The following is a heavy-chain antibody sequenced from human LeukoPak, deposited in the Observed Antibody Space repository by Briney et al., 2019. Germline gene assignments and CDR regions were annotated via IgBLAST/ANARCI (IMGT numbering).Heavy chain of an antibody. Sequence: ASVKVSCKASGDSFSDYSMHWVRQAPGQGLEWMGRITSNSGGTSYAQKFQGRVTTTRDKSINTAYTELSGLTSDDTAVYYCARGGSGSGYLYYFDYWGQGTLVSVSS. V-gene: IGHV1-2*06. CDR3: ARGGSGSGYLYYFDY. D-gene: IGHD3-10*01. CDR1: GDSFSDYS. J-gene: IGHJ4*02. CDR2: ITSNSGGT.